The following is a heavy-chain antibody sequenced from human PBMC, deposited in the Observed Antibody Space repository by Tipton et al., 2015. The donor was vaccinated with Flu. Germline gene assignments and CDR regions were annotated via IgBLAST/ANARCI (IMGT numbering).Heavy chain of an antibody. CDR1: GYSISSGYY. CDR2: IYHNGDI. CDR3: ARAEIGDFDY. J-gene: IGHJ4*02. D-gene: IGHD2/OR15-2a*01. V-gene: IGHV4-38-2*02. Sequence: TLSLTCTVSGYSISSGYYWGWIRQPPGKGLEWIGSIYHNGDIHFNPSLKGRVSISVDTSNNRFSLNLTSVTAADTAVYYCARAEIGDFDYWGQGTLVTVSS.